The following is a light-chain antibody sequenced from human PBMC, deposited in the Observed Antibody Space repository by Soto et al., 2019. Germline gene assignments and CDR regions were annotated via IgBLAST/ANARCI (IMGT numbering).Light chain of an antibody. CDR2: KAS. CDR1: QNINSW. J-gene: IGKJ2*01. V-gene: IGKV1-5*03. CDR3: QQYSTYSAYT. Sequence: DIQMTQSPSTLSASVGDRVTITCRASQNINSWLAWYQQKPGKAPKLLIYKASSLQSGVPSRFSGSESGTEFTLTISSLQPDDFATYYCQQYSTYSAYTFGQGTKVEMK.